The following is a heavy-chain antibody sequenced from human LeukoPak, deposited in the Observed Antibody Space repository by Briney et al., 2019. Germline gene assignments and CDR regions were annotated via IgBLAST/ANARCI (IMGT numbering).Heavy chain of an antibody. Sequence: GASVKVSRKASGYTFTGYFIHWVRQAPGQGLEWMGWINPNSGDTNYAQKFQGRVSMTRDTSTRTAYLEVSSLRSDDTAVYYCARVWDLRERPFDYWGQGTLVTVSS. V-gene: IGHV1-2*02. D-gene: IGHD3-16*01. CDR2: INPNSGDT. J-gene: IGHJ4*02. CDR1: GYTFTGYF. CDR3: ARVWDLRERPFDY.